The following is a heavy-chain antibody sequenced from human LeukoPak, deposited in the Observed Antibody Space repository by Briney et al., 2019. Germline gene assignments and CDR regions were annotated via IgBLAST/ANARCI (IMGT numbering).Heavy chain of an antibody. CDR3: ARDQGSSRGNWFDP. J-gene: IGHJ5*02. CDR1: GGSISSYY. D-gene: IGHD6-13*01. V-gene: IGHV4-59*01. Sequence: PSETLSLTGTVSGGSISSYYWSWIRQPPGKGLEWIGYIYYSGSTNYNPSLKSRVTISVDTSKNQFSLKLSSVTAADTAVYYCARDQGSSRGNWFDPWGQGTLVTVSS. CDR2: IYYSGST.